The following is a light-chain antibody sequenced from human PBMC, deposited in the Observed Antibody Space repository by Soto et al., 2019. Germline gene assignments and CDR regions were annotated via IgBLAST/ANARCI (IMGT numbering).Light chain of an antibody. CDR1: QSVSSSS. Sequence: EIVLTQSPGTLSLSPGERATLSCRASQSVSSSSLTWYQQKPDQAPRLLIYGASSRATGIPDRFSGSGSGTDFTLTISRLEPEDFAVYYCQQYGSLPKTFGQGTKVEIK. CDR3: QQYGSLPKT. V-gene: IGKV3-20*01. CDR2: GAS. J-gene: IGKJ1*01.